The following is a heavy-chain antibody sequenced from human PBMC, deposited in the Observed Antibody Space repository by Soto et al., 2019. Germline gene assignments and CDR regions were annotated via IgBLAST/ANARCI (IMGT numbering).Heavy chain of an antibody. CDR3: ARDTREPWQMSDLGIKPYYGMDG. CDR2: VSAPNHNT. V-gene: IGHV1-18*04. J-gene: IGHJ6*02. CDR1: GYPYSTYG. D-gene: IGHD7-27*01. Sequence: ASVKVSCKASGYPYSTYGISWGLQAPGQGLEWMGWVSAPNHNTNYAQKLQGRVTMTTDTSTNTAYMELRSLRSDDTAVYFCARDTREPWQMSDLGIKPYYGMDGRGQGTPVTVSS.